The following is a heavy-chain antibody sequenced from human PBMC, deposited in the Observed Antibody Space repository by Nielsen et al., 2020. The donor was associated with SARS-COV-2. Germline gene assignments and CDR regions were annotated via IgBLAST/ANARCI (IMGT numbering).Heavy chain of an antibody. V-gene: IGHV3-30*18. D-gene: IGHD2-15*01. J-gene: IGHJ4*02. CDR1: GFTFSTYG. CDR3: AKDWTAIVVVPSGGVDY. CDR2: ISYDGSNK. Sequence: GESLKISCAASGFTFSTYGMHWVRQAPGKGLEWVGAISYDGSNKYYVDSVKGRFTISRGNSKNTLYLQMSSLREEDTAVYYCAKDWTAIVVVPSGGVDYWGQGTLVTVSS.